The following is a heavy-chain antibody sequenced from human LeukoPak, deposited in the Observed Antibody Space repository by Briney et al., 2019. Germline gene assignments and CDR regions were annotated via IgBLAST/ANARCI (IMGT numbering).Heavy chain of an antibody. Sequence: GGSLRLSCAASGFTFDDYAMHWVRQTPGKGLEWVSLISWDGGSTYYADSVKGRFTISRDNSKNTLYLQMNSLRAEDTAVYYCAKEGWGNEYSYGYFDYWGQGTLVTVSS. V-gene: IGHV3-43D*03. CDR3: AKEGWGNEYSYGYFDY. CDR1: GFTFDDYA. CDR2: ISWDGGST. J-gene: IGHJ4*02. D-gene: IGHD5-18*01.